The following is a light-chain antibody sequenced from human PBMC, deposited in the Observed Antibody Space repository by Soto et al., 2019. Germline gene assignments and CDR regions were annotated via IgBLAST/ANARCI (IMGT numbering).Light chain of an antibody. CDR2: LGS. V-gene: IGKV2-28*01. CDR1: QSLLHSNGYNY. J-gene: IGKJ1*01. CDR3: MQALQTLWT. Sequence: DIVMTQSPLSLPVTPGEPASISCWSSQSLLHSNGYNYLDWYLQKPGQSPQLLIYLGSNRASGVPDRFSGSGSGTDFTLKISRVEAEDVGVYYCMQALQTLWTFGQGTKVEIK.